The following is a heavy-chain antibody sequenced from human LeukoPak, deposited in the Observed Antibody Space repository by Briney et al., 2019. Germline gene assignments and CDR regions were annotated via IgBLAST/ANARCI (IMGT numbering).Heavy chain of an antibody. CDR2: MNQDGSER. J-gene: IGHJ6*02. Sequence: GRSLRLSCAASGFTFSNHWMTWVRQAPGKGPEWVANMNQDGSERYYVDSVKGRFTISRDNAKNSLYLQMNSLRLEDTALYYCARANAMDVWGQGTTVTVSS. CDR1: GFTFSNHW. CDR3: ARANAMDV. V-gene: IGHV3-7*04.